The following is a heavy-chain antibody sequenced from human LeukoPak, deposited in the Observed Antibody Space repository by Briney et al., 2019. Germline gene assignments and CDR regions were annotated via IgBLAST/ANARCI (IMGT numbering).Heavy chain of an antibody. J-gene: IGHJ4*02. V-gene: IGHV3-74*01. CDR2: INSDGSST. D-gene: IGHD3-10*01. Sequence: PGGSLRLSCAASGFTFSSYWMHWVRPPPGKGLVWVSRINSDGSSTSYADSVKGRFTISRDKAKNTLFLQMNSLRAEDTAVYYCARDLEWFGDVDDYWGQGTLVTVSS. CDR3: ARDLEWFGDVDDY. CDR1: GFTFSSYW.